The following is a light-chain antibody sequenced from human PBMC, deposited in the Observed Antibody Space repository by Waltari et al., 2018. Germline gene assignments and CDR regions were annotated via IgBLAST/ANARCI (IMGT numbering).Light chain of an antibody. CDR3: QQYDISPLT. V-gene: IGKV3-20*01. CDR1: QTVRTTY. Sequence: EIVLTQSPGTLSLSPGERATLSCRASQTVRTTYLAWYQQKPGQAPPLPIYGASSRATGIPDRFSGSGSGTDFSLTISSLEPEDFAVYYCQQYDISPLTFGGGTKVEIK. CDR2: GAS. J-gene: IGKJ4*01.